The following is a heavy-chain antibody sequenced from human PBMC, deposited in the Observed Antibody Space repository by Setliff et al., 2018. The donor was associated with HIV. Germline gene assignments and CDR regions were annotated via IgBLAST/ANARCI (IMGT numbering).Heavy chain of an antibody. J-gene: IGHJ5*02. CDR1: GGSFTGYY. V-gene: IGHV4-34*01. D-gene: IGHD6-6*01. CDR2: ISHTGST. CDR3: ARVSLAARTAWFDP. Sequence: KPSETLSLTCAIYGGSFTGYYWSWIRQPPGKGLEWIGQISHTGSTNHNPSLKSRVTISLDTSKNQFSLKLGSVTAADTAVYYCARVSLAARTAWFDPWGQGTLVTVSS.